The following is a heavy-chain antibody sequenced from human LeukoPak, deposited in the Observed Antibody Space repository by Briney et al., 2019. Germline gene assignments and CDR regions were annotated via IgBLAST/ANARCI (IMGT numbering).Heavy chain of an antibody. Sequence: ASVKVSCKASGYTFTSYDINWVRQATGQGLEWMGWMNPNSGNTGYAQKFQGRVTMTEDTSTDTAYMELSSLRSEDTAVYYCASSGWPAGWFDPWGQGTLVTVSS. CDR3: ASSGWPAGWFDP. D-gene: IGHD6-19*01. V-gene: IGHV1-8*01. CDR1: GYTFTSYD. CDR2: MNPNSGNT. J-gene: IGHJ5*02.